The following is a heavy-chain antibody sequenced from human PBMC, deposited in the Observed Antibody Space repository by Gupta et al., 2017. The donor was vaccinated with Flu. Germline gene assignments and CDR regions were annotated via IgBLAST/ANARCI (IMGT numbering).Heavy chain of an antibody. CDR1: GFIFSSYA. CDR3: ASWEWNFNV. D-gene: IGHD1-26*01. Sequence: EVQLLESGGGLVQPGGSLRLSCAASGFIFSSYAMSWVRLAPGKGLEGVSAIGGSAGSTFYADSVKGRFTISGENYKNTVYLQMNSLRAEDTAIYYCASWEWNFNVWGRGTLVTVSS. CDR2: IGGSAGST. V-gene: IGHV3-23*01. J-gene: IGHJ2*01.